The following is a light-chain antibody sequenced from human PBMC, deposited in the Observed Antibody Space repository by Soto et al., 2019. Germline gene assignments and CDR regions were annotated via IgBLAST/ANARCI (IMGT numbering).Light chain of an antibody. CDR2: DAS. J-gene: IGKJ4*01. CDR3: QQRSNWPPLT. V-gene: IGKV3-11*01. CDR1: QSVSSY. Sequence: EIVLTQSPATLSLSPGERATLSCRASQSVSSYLAWYQQKPGQAPRLLIYDASNRAPGIPARFSGSGSGTAFTLTISSLEPEDFAVYYCQQRSNWPPLTFGGGTKVEIK.